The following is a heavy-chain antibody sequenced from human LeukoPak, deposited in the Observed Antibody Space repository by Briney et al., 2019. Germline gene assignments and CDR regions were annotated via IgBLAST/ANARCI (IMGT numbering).Heavy chain of an antibody. D-gene: IGHD5-18*01. V-gene: IGHV3-15*01. CDR2: IKSKTDGGTT. Sequence: GGSLRLSCAASGFTFSNDWMSWVRQAPGKGLEWVGRIKSKTDGGTTDYAAPVKGIFTISRDDSKNTLYLQMNSLKTEDTAVYYCTTEVIERYSYGLSHFDYWGQGTLVTVSS. CDR3: TTEVIERYSYGLSHFDY. J-gene: IGHJ4*02. CDR1: GFTFSNDW.